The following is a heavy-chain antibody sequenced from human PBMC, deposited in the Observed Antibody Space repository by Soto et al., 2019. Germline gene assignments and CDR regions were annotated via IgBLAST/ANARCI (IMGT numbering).Heavy chain of an antibody. Sequence: QVPLVESGGGVVQPGRSLRLSCAASGFTFSSYDMHWVRQAPGKGLEWVAVISYDGSNKNYADSVKGRFTISRDNSKNTQYLQMNSLRAEDTAVYYCAKEVWSGPMDVWGQGTTVTVSS. D-gene: IGHD3-3*01. J-gene: IGHJ6*02. CDR2: ISYDGSNK. V-gene: IGHV3-30*18. CDR3: AKEVWSGPMDV. CDR1: GFTFSSYD.